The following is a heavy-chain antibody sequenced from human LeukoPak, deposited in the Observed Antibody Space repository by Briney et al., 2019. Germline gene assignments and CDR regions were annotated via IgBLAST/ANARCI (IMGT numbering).Heavy chain of an antibody. CDR2: IYYSGST. D-gene: IGHD3-10*01. CDR1: GGSISSNSYY. CDR3: ARQPYIGELFVDY. J-gene: IGHJ4*02. Sequence: PSETLSLTCTVSGGSISSNSYYWGWIRQPPGKGLEWIGSIYYSGSTYYNPSLKSRGTISVDTSKNQFSLKLSSVTAADTAVYYCARQPYIGELFVDYWGQGTLVTVSS. V-gene: IGHV4-39*01.